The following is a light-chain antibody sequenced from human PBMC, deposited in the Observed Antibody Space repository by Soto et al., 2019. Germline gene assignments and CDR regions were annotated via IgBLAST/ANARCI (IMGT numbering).Light chain of an antibody. CDR3: QKSDNLPYT. Sequence: DVQMTQSPSSLSASVGNRVTITCQARQDINNFLNWYQHKPGKAPKLLIYDASNLETGVPSRFSGSRSGTDFTFTLSSLQPGDIATHYCQKSDNLPYTFGQGTKLEIK. J-gene: IGKJ2*01. CDR2: DAS. CDR1: QDINNF. V-gene: IGKV1-33*01.